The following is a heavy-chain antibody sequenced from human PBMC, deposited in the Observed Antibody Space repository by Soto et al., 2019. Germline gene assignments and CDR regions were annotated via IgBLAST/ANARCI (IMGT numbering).Heavy chain of an antibody. CDR3: ARVSCGGDCYSYYYYYGMDV. V-gene: IGHV3-7*03. CDR1: GFTFSSYW. D-gene: IGHD2-21*02. CDR2: IKQDGSEK. Sequence: GGSLRLSCAASGFTFSSYWMSWVRQAPGKGLEWVANIKQDGSEKYYVDSVKGRFTISRDNAKNSLYLQMNSLRAEDTAVYYCARVSCGGDCYSYYYYYGMDVRGQGTTVTVSS. J-gene: IGHJ6*02.